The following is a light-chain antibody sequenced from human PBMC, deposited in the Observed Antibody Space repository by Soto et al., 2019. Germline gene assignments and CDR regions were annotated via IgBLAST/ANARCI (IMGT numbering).Light chain of an antibody. CDR2: DAS. CDR1: QSVSSSS. Sequence: ETVLTQSPGTLSLSPGERGTLSFMASQSVSSSSLAWYQQKPGQAPRLLIYDASHRATGIPVRFSGSGSESDFTLTISSLEPEDFAVYYCQQRSYPITFGQGTRLEI. CDR3: QQRSYPIT. V-gene: IGKV3D-20*02. J-gene: IGKJ5*01.